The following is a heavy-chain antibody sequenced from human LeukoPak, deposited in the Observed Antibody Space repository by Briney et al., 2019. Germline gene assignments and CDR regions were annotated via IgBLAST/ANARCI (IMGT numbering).Heavy chain of an antibody. Sequence: KAGGSLRLSCAASGFSFSSFSMNWVRQAPGKGLEWVSSISSSSSYIYYADSVKGRFTISRDNAKNSLYLQMNSLRAEDTAVYYCASSPGGSYHFDYWGQGTLVTVSS. D-gene: IGHD1-26*01. CDR3: ASSPGGSYHFDY. CDR2: ISSSSSYI. J-gene: IGHJ4*02. V-gene: IGHV3-21*01. CDR1: GFSFSSFS.